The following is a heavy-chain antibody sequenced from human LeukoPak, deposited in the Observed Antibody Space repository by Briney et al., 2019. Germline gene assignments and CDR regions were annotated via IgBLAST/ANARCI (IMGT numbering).Heavy chain of an antibody. CDR1: GGTFTSYD. V-gene: IGHV1-8*03. D-gene: IGHD4-17*01. J-gene: IGHJ6*03. CDR3: ARVASFGTVTTFFGVRDYYYYMDV. Sequence: GASVKVSCKASGGTFTSYDINWVRQATGQGLEWMGWMNPNSGNTGYAQKFQGRVTITRNTSISTAYMELSSLRSEDTAVYYCARVASFGTVTTFFGVRDYYYYMDVWGKGTTVTVSS. CDR2: MNPNSGNT.